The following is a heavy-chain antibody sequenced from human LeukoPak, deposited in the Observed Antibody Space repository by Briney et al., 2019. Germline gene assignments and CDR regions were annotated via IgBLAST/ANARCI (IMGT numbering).Heavy chain of an antibody. CDR3: ARGRVHSSSWYFVYYYGIDV. CDR2: ISWNSGSI. CDR1: GFTFDDYA. J-gene: IGHJ6*02. Sequence: PGGSLRLSCAASGFTFDDYAMHWVRQAPGKGLEWVSGISWNSGSIGYADSVKGRFTISRDNAKNSLYLQMNSLRAEDTAVYYCARGRVHSSSWYFVYYYGIDVWGQGTTVTVSS. D-gene: IGHD6-13*01. V-gene: IGHV3-9*01.